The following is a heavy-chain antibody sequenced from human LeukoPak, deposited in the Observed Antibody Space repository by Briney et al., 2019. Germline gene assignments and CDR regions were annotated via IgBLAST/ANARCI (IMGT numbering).Heavy chain of an antibody. J-gene: IGHJ3*02. D-gene: IGHD2-21*02. CDR1: GGSISSYY. Sequence: PSETLSLTFTVSGGSISSYYWSWIRQPAGKGLEWIGRIYTSGSTNYNPSLKSRVTMSVDTSKNQFSLKLSSVTAADTAVYYCAKYDSRNAFDIWGQGTMVTVSS. V-gene: IGHV4-4*07. CDR2: IYTSGST. CDR3: AKYDSRNAFDI.